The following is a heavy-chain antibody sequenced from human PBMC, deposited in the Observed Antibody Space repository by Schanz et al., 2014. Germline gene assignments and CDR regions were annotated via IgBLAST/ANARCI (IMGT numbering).Heavy chain of an antibody. CDR3: AKDLAAVGVFDY. CDR2: LTGSGTTT. Sequence: VHLVESGGGLIKPGGSLRLSCAASGFSFRKSAMSWVRQAPGKGLEWVSALTGSGTTTYYADSVKGRFTISRDNSKNTLDLQMNSLRAEDTAIYYCAKDLAAVGVFDYWGQGSLVTVSP. D-gene: IGHD6-13*01. V-gene: IGHV3-23*04. CDR1: GFSFRKSA. J-gene: IGHJ4*02.